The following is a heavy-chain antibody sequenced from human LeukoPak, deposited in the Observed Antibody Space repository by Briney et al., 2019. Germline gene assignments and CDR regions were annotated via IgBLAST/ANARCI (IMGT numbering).Heavy chain of an antibody. V-gene: IGHV4-31*03. J-gene: IGHJ4*02. Sequence: PSETLSLTCTVSGGSISSGGYYWSWIRQHPGKGLEWIGYIYYSGSTYYNPSLKSRVTISVDTSKNQFSLKLSSVTAADTAVYYCARGFPIQLSYDYWGQGTLVTVSS. CDR1: GGSISSGGYY. CDR3: ARGFPIQLSYDY. CDR2: IYYSGST. D-gene: IGHD5-18*01.